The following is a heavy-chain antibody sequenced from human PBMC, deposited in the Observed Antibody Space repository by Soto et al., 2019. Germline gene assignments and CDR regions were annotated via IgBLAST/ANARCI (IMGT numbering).Heavy chain of an antibody. CDR1: GFSVSDNY. J-gene: IGHJ4*03. D-gene: IGHD2-15*01. V-gene: IGHV3-53*01. CDR2: IYSGGST. CDR3: ARAYTAGGKVFVV. Sequence: GGSLRLSCAASGFSVSDNYMNWARQAPGKGLEWVSVIYSGGSTYYTDSVKGRFTISRDNSKNTLYLQMNSLRAEDTAVYYCARAYTAGGKVFVVCGHGTPV.